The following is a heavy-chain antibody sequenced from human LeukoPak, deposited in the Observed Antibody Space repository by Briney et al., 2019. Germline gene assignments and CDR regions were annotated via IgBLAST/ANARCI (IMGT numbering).Heavy chain of an antibody. CDR2: ISATPGLT. J-gene: IGHJ4*02. Sequence: VSAISATPGLTYFADSVKGGFTISRDNYKNTLYLQMNSLRAEDTAVHYSANGVTSCSDFPYWGQGPLVTVSS. CDR3: ANGVTSCSDFPY. D-gene: IGHD2-2*01. V-gene: IGHV3-23*01.